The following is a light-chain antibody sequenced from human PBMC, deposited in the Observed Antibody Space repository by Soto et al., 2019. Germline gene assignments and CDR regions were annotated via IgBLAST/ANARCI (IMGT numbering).Light chain of an antibody. CDR2: GAS. CDR1: QSVSSY. V-gene: IGKV3-15*01. CDR3: QQYNNWPLT. J-gene: IGKJ4*01. Sequence: EIVMTQSPSTRSVSPGERATLSCRASQSVSSYLALYQQKPGQAPRLLIYGASTRATDIPARFSGSGSGTEFTLTISSLQSEDFALYYSQQYNNWPLTFGGGTKVDIK.